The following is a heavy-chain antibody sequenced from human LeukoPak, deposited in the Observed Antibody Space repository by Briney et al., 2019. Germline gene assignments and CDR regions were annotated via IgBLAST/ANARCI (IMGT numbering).Heavy chain of an antibody. CDR1: GFTFSSYS. Sequence: PGGSLRLSCAASGFTFSSYSMNWVRQAPGKGLEWVSSISSSSSYIYYADSVKGRFTTSRDNAKNSLYLQMNSLRAEDTAVYYCARVPYYYGSGSNREADYWGQGTLVTVSS. D-gene: IGHD3-10*01. V-gene: IGHV3-21*01. CDR3: ARVPYYYGSGSNREADY. CDR2: ISSSSSYI. J-gene: IGHJ4*02.